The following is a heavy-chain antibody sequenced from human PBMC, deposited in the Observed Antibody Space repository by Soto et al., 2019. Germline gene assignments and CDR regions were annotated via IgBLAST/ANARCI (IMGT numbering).Heavy chain of an antibody. J-gene: IGHJ4*02. CDR1: NDSISPYY. CDR2: MDYRGST. CDR3: AIHFPPLLSGSPYFAL. D-gene: IGHD3-10*01. Sequence: QVQLQEWGPGLVKPSETLSLTCTVSNDSISPYYWSWIRQPPGKGLEWIGFMDYRGSTTYNPSLTTRVPISVATSKSQSSLLPTSVSAAVTAIYSCAIHFPPLLSGSPYFALWGQRPLVTVSS. V-gene: IGHV4-59*08.